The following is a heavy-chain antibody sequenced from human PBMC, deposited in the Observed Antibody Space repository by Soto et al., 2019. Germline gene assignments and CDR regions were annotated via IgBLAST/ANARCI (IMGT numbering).Heavy chain of an antibody. CDR2: ISSSSSYI. Sequence: PGGSLRLSCAASGFTFSSYSMNWVRQAPGKGLEWVSSISSSSSYIYYADSVKGRFTISRDNAKNTLYLQMNSLRAEDTAVYYCAKDTPGAYFDYWGQGTLVTVSS. J-gene: IGHJ4*02. CDR3: AKDTPGAYFDY. CDR1: GFTFSSYS. V-gene: IGHV3-21*01. D-gene: IGHD3-10*01.